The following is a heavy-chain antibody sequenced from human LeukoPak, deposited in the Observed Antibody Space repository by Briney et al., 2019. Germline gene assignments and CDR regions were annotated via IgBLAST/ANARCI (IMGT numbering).Heavy chain of an antibody. J-gene: IGHJ4*02. CDR2: INSDARTT. V-gene: IGHV3-74*01. CDR3: ARDLVPSTVVTSYHFDY. Sequence: GSLRLSCAASGFTFNSYWMHWVRQAPGKGLVWVSRINSDARTTSYADSVKGRFTISRDNAQSELYLQMNSLRGEDLVVYYCARDLVPSTVVTSYHFDYWGQGTLVTVSS. CDR1: GFTFNSYW. D-gene: IGHD4-23*01.